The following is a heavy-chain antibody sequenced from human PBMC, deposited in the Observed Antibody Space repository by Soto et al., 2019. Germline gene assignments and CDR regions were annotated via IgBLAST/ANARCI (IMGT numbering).Heavy chain of an antibody. CDR3: TTSAEQWLFDY. D-gene: IGHD6-19*01. CDR2: IKTKTDGGTT. Sequence: EVQLVESGEGLVKPGGSLRLSCAASGFTFSNAWISWVRQAPGKGLEWVGRIKTKTDGGTTDYAAPVKGRITISRDDSKNTLYLQMNSLKTEDTAVYYCTTSAEQWLFDYWGQGTLVIVSS. V-gene: IGHV3-15*01. J-gene: IGHJ4*02. CDR1: GFTFSNAW.